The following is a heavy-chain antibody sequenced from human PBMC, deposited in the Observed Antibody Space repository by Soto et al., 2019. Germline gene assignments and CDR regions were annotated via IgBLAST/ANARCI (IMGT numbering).Heavy chain of an antibody. D-gene: IGHD1-26*01. CDR3: AGGAHWFDP. CDR1: GGSISTYY. V-gene: IGHV4-59*01. J-gene: IGHJ5*02. CDR2: VDYSGNT. Sequence: QVHLQESGPGLVKPSETLSLTCSVSGGSISTYYWGWIRQTPGEGLEWIGYVDYSGNTNYNPTLKSRVTISVDTSKNQLSLNLNSVTAADTAVYYCAGGAHWFDPWGQATLVTVSS.